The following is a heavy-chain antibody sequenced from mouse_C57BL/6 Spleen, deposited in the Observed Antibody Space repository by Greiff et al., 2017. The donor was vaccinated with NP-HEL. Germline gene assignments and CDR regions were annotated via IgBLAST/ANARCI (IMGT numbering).Heavy chain of an antibody. CDR2: IHPGDGDT. Sequence: QVQLKQSGAELVKPGASVKISCKASGYAFSSYWMNWVKQRPGKGLEWIGQIHPGDGDTNYNGKFKGKATLTADKSSSTAYMQLSSLTSEDSAVYFCARSKYDYEAWFAYWGQGTLVTVSA. CDR3: ARSKYDYEAWFAY. D-gene: IGHD2-4*01. V-gene: IGHV1-80*01. J-gene: IGHJ3*01. CDR1: GYAFSSYW.